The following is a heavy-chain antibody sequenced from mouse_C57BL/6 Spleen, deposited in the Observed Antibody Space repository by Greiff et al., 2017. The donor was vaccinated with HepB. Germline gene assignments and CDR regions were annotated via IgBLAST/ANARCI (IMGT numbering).Heavy chain of an antibody. CDR3: ASSLGDYGSSYWYFDV. D-gene: IGHD1-1*01. J-gene: IGHJ1*03. V-gene: IGHV1-47*01. CDR2: FHPYNDDT. CDR1: GYTFTTYP. Sequence: VQLQESGAELVKPGASVKMSCKASGYTFTTYPIEWMKQNHGKSLEWIGNFHPYNDDTKYNEKFKGKATLTVEKSSSTAYLELSRLTSDDSAVYYCASSLGDYGSSYWYFDVWGTGTTVTVSS.